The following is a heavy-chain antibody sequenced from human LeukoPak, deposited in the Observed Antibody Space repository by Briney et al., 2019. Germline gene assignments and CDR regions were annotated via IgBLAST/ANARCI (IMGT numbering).Heavy chain of an antibody. CDR3: ARPYYYDSRIDP. Sequence: PSQTLSLTCTVSGVSISSGDYYGSSIRQPPGKGVEWIGYMYSSGSTYYNPSLKSRATISVDTSKNQFSLKLSSVTAADTAVYYCARPYYYDSRIDPWGQGTLVTVSS. J-gene: IGHJ5*02. V-gene: IGHV4-30-4*01. CDR1: GVSISSGDYY. D-gene: IGHD3-22*01. CDR2: MYSSGST.